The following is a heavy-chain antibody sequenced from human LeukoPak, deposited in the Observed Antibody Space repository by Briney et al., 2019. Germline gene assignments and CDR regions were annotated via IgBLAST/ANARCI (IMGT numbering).Heavy chain of an antibody. J-gene: IGHJ3*02. V-gene: IGHV4-39*02. CDR3: ARDAIVVVAATGYDAFDI. CDR1: GGSISSSSYY. CDR2: IYYSGST. Sequence: SETLSLTCTVSGGSISSSSYYWGWIRQPPGKGLEWIGSIYYSGSTYYNPSLKSRVTISVDTSKNQFSLKLSSVTAADTAVYYCARDAIVVVAATGYDAFDIWGQGTMVTVSS. D-gene: IGHD2-15*01.